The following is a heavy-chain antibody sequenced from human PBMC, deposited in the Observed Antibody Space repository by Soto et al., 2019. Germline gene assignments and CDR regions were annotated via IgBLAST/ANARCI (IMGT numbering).Heavy chain of an antibody. D-gene: IGHD3-22*01. CDR2: ISGSGGDT. CDR1: GFTFTIYA. V-gene: IGHV3-23*01. CDR3: ATRYYDSSGYRGPTQLHFDY. Sequence: GGSLRLSCAATGFTFTIYAMTWVRQAPGKGLEWVSVISGSGGDTYYADSVKGRFTISRDNSKNTLYLQMNSLRAEDTAVYYCATRYYDSSGYRGPTQLHFDYWGQGTLVTVSS. J-gene: IGHJ4*02.